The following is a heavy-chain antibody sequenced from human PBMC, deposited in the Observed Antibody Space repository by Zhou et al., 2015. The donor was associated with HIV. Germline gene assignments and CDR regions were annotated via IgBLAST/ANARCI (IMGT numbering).Heavy chain of an antibody. CDR3: ARDKGSLYSGYDLGRPYYFDY. Sequence: QVQLVQSGAEVKKPGSSVKVSCKASGGTFSSYAISWVRQAPGQGLEWMGGIIPIFGTANYAQKFQGRVTITADESTSTAYMELSSLRSEDTAVYYCARDKGSLYSGYDLGRPYYFDYWGQGTLVTVSS. J-gene: IGHJ4*02. D-gene: IGHD5-12*01. V-gene: IGHV1-69*01. CDR2: IIPIFGTA. CDR1: GGTFSSYA.